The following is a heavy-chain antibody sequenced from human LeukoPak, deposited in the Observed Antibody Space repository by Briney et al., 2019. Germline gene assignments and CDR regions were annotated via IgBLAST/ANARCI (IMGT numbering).Heavy chain of an antibody. V-gene: IGHV4-39*07. CDR1: GGSISSSSFC. D-gene: IGHD4/OR15-4a*01. CDR2: IYYSGST. CDR3: ATAPMVAAEY. J-gene: IGHJ4*02. Sequence: PSETLSLTCTVSGGSISSSSFCWGWIRQPPGKGLEWIGSIYYSGSTYYNSSLKSRVTISVDTSKNQFSLKLSSVTAADTAVYYCATAPMVAAEYWGQGTLVTVSS.